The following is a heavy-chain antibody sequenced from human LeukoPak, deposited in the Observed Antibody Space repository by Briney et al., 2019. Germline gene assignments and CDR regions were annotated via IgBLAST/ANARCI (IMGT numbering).Heavy chain of an antibody. CDR1: GFTFSSYS. J-gene: IGHJ4*02. V-gene: IGHV3-21*01. Sequence: PGGSLRLSCAASGFTFSSYSMNWVRQAPGEGLEWVSSISSSSSYIYYADSVKGRFTISRDNAKNSLYLQMNSLRAEDTAVYYCARGDIAAAGVDYWGQGTLVTVSS. CDR3: ARGDIAAAGVDY. CDR2: ISSSSSYI. D-gene: IGHD6-13*01.